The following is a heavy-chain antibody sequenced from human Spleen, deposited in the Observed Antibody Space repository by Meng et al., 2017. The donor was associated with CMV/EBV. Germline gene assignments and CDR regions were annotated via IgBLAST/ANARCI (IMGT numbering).Heavy chain of an antibody. CDR3: ARQPANWNYGQVYYGMDV. CDR2: IYPGDSDT. J-gene: IGHJ6*02. CDR1: GYSFTSYW. V-gene: IGHV5-51*01. D-gene: IGHD1-7*01. Sequence: GESLKISCKGSGYSFTSYWIGWVRQMPGKGLEWMGIIYPGDSDTRYSPSFQGQVTISADKSISTAYLQWSSLKASDTAMYYCARQPANWNYGQVYYGMDVWGQGTTVTVSS.